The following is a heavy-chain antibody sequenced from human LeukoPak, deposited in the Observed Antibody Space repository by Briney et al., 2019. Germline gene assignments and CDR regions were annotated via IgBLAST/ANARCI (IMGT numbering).Heavy chain of an antibody. CDR2: ISWDGGST. V-gene: IGHV3-43*01. D-gene: IGHD6-13*01. CDR3: GGIAAAGGYYYYYMDV. J-gene: IGHJ6*03. CDR1: GFTFDDYT. Sequence: PGGSLRLSCAASGFTFDDYTMHWVRQAPGKGLEWVSLISWDGGSTYYADSVKGRFTISRDNSKNSLYLQMNSLRTEDTALYYCGGIAAAGGYYYYYMDVWGKGTTVTISS.